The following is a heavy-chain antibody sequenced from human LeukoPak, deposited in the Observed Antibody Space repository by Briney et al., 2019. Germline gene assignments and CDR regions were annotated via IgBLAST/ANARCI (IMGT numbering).Heavy chain of an antibody. CDR2: VYRGGRT. V-gene: IGHV4-38-2*02. CDR3: ARENWVFDY. J-gene: IGHJ4*02. Sequence: PSETLSLTCVVSGYSISSGYHWGWIRPPPGKGLEWIGSVYRGGRTYYNPSLKSRVTISVDTSKNHISVKVRSVTAADTAVYYCARENWVFDYWGQGILVTVSS. D-gene: IGHD7-27*01. CDR1: GYSISSGYH.